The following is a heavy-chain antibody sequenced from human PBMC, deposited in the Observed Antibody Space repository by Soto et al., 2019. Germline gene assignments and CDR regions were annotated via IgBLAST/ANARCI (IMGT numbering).Heavy chain of an antibody. J-gene: IGHJ4*02. Sequence: GGSLRLSCSASGFTFSSYAMHWVRQAPGKGLEYVSAISSNGGSTYYADSVKGRFTISRDNSKNTLYLQMSSLRAEDTAVYYCVKDGGKITIFGVVELKWGQGTLVTVSS. CDR1: GFTFSSYA. CDR3: VKDGGKITIFGVVELK. D-gene: IGHD3-3*01. V-gene: IGHV3-64D*06. CDR2: ISSNGGST.